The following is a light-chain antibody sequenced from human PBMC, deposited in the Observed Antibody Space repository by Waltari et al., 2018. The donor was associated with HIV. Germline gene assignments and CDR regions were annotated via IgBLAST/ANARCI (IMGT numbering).Light chain of an antibody. CDR1: SSNIGSNY. V-gene: IGLV1-51*01. Sequence: QSVLTQPPSVSAAPGQMVTISCSGSSSNIGSNYVSWYQHLPGTAPKLLIYDNKGRHSGIPDRFSAAKSGPSVALDITGLQTGDEGDYYCGTWDSSLSAVVFGGGTKLTVL. CDR2: DNK. J-gene: IGLJ2*01. CDR3: GTWDSSLSAVV.